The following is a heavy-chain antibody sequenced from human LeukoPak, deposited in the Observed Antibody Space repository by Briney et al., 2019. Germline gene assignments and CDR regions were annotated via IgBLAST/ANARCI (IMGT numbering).Heavy chain of an antibody. CDR3: AKARGDGYNDAFDM. V-gene: IGHV1-69*05. CDR2: IIPIFGTA. Sequence: GASVKVSCKASGGTFSSYAISWVRQAPGQGLEWMGRIIPIFGTANYAQKFQGRVTITTDESTSTAYMELNSLRAEDTAVYYCAKARGDGYNDAFDMWGQGTMVTVSS. CDR1: GGTFSSYA. J-gene: IGHJ3*02. D-gene: IGHD5-24*01.